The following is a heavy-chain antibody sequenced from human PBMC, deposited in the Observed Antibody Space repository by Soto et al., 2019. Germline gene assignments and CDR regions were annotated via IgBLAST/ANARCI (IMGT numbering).Heavy chain of an antibody. CDR3: ARDPVSGNKGPYY. CDR2: IYYSGST. J-gene: IGHJ4*02. D-gene: IGHD1-26*01. V-gene: IGHV4-61*01. CDR1: GGSVSSGSYY. Sequence: SETLSLTCTVSGGSVSSGSYYWSWIRQPPGKGLEWIGYIYYSGSTNYNPSLKSRVTISVDTSKNQFSLKLSSVTAADTAVYYCARDPVSGNKGPYYWGQGTLVTVSS.